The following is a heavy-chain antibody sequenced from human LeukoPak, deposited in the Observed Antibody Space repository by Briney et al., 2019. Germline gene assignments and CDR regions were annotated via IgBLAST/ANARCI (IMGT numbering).Heavy chain of an antibody. CDR1: RFTSTVSA. Sequence: GRSRKPSCAPSRFTSTVSAIDWVRHASEEGREWVGRIRSKANSYATAYAASVKGRFTISRDDSKNTAYLQMNSLKTEDTAVYYCYWRYCSSTSCLLYGMDVWGQGTTVTVSS. J-gene: IGHJ6*02. V-gene: IGHV3-73*01. CDR2: IRSKANSYAT. D-gene: IGHD2-2*01. CDR3: YWRYCSSTSCLLYGMDV.